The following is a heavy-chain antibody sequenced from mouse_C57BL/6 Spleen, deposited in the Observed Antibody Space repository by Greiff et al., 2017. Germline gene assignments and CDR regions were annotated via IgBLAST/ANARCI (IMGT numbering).Heavy chain of an antibody. CDR2: IYPGSGNT. CDR1: GYTFTDYY. V-gene: IGHV1-76*01. Sequence: VQLQQSGAELVRPGASVQLSCKASGYTFTDYYINWVKQRPGQGLEWIARIYPGSGNTYYNEKFKGKATLTAEKSSSTAYMQLSSLTPEDSAVYFCEKGYGYYGAWFAYWGQGTLVTVSA. D-gene: IGHD2-3*01. J-gene: IGHJ3*01. CDR3: EKGYGYYGAWFAY.